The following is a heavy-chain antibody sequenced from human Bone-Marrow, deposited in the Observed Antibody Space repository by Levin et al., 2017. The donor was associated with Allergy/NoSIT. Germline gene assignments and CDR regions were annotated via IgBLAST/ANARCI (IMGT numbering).Heavy chain of an antibody. Sequence: SGGSLRLSCVASGFTFDDYAMHWVRQTPGKGLEWVSSITWNSGNIGYADSEKGRFTISRDNAKKSLYLQMNSLRAEDTALYYCAKDTSSSWYSGGAFDIWGQGTLVTVS. V-gene: IGHV3-9*01. CDR1: GFTFDDYA. CDR3: AKDTSSSWYSGGAFDI. CDR2: ITWNSGNI. D-gene: IGHD6-13*01. J-gene: IGHJ3*02.